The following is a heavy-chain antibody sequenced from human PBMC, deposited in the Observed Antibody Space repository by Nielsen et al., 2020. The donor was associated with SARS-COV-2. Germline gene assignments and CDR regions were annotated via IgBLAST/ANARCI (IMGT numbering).Heavy chain of an antibody. CDR1: GYTFTDYY. D-gene: IGHD1-26*01. J-gene: IGHJ2*01. V-gene: IGHV1-2*06. CDR3: ARGGYFDI. Sequence: ASVKVSCKASGYTFTDYYIHWVRQAPGQGLEWMGRINPYSGGTNYAQKFQGTVTMTRDASISTVYMELTSDDTAVYYCARGGYFDIWGRGTLVTVSS. CDR2: INPYSGGT.